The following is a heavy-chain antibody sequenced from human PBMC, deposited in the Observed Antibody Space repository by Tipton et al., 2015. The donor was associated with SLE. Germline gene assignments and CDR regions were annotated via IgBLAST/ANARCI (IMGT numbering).Heavy chain of an antibody. CDR3: AKGDSSNLHWYFDL. J-gene: IGHJ2*01. CDR2: ISWNSGSI. CDR1: GFTFDDYA. D-gene: IGHD6-13*01. V-gene: IGHV3-9*03. Sequence: SLRLSCAASGFTFDDYAMHWVRQAPGKGLEWVSGISWNSGSIGYADSVKGRFTISRDNAKNSLYLQMNSLRAEDMALYYCAKGDSSNLHWYFDLWGRGTLVTVSS.